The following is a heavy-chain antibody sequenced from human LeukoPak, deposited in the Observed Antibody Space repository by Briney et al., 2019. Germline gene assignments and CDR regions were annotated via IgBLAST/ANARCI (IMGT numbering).Heavy chain of an antibody. CDR2: ISYDGSNK. CDR3: AKDSSIRGFDY. CDR1: GFTLSSYG. J-gene: IGHJ4*02. Sequence: GGSLRLSCAASGFTLSSYGMHWVRQAPGKGLEWVAVISYDGSNKYYADSVKGRFTISRDNSKNTLYLQMNSLRAEDTAVYYCAKDSSIRGFDYWGQGTLVTVSS. V-gene: IGHV3-30*18. D-gene: IGHD2-2*01.